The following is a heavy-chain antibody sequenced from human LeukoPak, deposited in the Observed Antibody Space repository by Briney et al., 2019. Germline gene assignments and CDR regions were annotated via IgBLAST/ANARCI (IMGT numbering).Heavy chain of an antibody. J-gene: IGHJ4*02. D-gene: IGHD3-22*01. CDR3: ATEIFSRDSSGYYNY. CDR2: INPNSGGT. CDR1: GYTFTGYY. Sequence: ASVKVSFKASGYTFTGYYIHWVRQAPGQGLEWMGWINPNSGGTNYAQKFQGRVAMAEDTYTDTAYMELGSLGSEDTAVYYCATEIFSRDSSGYYNYWGEGTLVTVSS. V-gene: IGHV1-2*02.